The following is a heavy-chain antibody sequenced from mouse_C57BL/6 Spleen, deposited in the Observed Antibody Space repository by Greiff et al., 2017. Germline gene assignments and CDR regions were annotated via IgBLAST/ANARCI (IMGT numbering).Heavy chain of an antibody. CDR3: ARSEGYDDAMDY. D-gene: IGHD2-3*01. CDR1: GYAFSSSW. V-gene: IGHV1-82*01. CDR2: IYPGDGDT. J-gene: IGHJ4*01. Sequence: QVQLKESGPELVKPGASVKISCKASGYAFSSSWMNWVKQRPGKGLEWIGRIYPGDGDTNYNGKFKGKATLTADKSSSTAYMQLSSLTSEDSAVYFCARSEGYDDAMDYWGQGTSVTVSS.